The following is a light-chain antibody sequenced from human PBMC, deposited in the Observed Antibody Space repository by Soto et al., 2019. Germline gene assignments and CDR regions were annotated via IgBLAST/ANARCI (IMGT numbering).Light chain of an antibody. Sequence: EIVLTQSPATLSLSPGERATLSCRASQSVSSYLAWYQQKPGQAPRLLIYDASNRATGIPARFSGSGSGTDFTLTISSLEPEDFAVYYCQQRSYLFTFGPGTKLDI. J-gene: IGKJ3*01. CDR3: QQRSYLFT. CDR1: QSVSSY. V-gene: IGKV3-11*01. CDR2: DAS.